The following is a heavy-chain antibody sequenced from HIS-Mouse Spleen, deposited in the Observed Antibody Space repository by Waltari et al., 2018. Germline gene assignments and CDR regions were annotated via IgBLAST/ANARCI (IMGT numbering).Heavy chain of an antibody. J-gene: IGHJ4*02. D-gene: IGHD3-10*01. V-gene: IGHV3-43D*03. Sequence: EVQLVESGGVVVQPGGSLRRSCAASGFTFDDYDMHWVRQAPGKGLEWVSLISWDGGSTYYADSVKGRFTISRDNSKNSLYLQMNSLRAEDTALYYCAKDRDGSGSYSDYWGQGTLVTVSS. CDR3: AKDRDGSGSYSDY. CDR2: ISWDGGST. CDR1: GFTFDDYD.